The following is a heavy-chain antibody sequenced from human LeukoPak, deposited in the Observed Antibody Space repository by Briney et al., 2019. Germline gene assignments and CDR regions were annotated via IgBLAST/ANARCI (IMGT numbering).Heavy chain of an antibody. CDR3: AKWGDYDVLTGYYVPDY. V-gene: IGHV3-23*01. CDR2: ILGGGGST. D-gene: IGHD3-9*01. J-gene: IGHJ4*02. CDR1: GFTFSNYA. Sequence: GGSLRLSCAASGFTFSNYAMSWVRQAPGKGLEWVSAILGGGGSTYYADSVKGRFTVSRDNSKSTLYLQMNSLRAEDTALYYCAKWGDYDVLTGYYVPDYWGQGTLVTVSS.